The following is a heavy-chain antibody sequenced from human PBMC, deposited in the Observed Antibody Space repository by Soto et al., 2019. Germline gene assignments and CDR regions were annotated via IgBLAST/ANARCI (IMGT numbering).Heavy chain of an antibody. V-gene: IGHV2-26*01. CDR2: IFSNDEK. CDR3: ARLHLGYCSGGSCYRYFDL. CDR1: GFSLSNARMG. D-gene: IGHD2-15*01. J-gene: IGHJ2*01. Sequence: QVTLKESGPVLVKPTETLTLTCTVSGFSLSNARMGVSWIRQPPGKALEWLAHIFSNDEKSYSTSLKSRRTLSKDTDKSQVALTMTNMDPVDTATYYCARLHLGYCSGGSCYRYFDLWGRGTLVTVSS.